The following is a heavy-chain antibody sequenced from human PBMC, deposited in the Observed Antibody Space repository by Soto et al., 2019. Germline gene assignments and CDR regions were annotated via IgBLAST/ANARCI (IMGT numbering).Heavy chain of an antibody. CDR2: ISGSGGST. CDR1: GFPLSSYA. V-gene: IGHV3-23*01. D-gene: IGHD6-19*01. Sequence: PGGSLRLSCAASGFPLSSYAMSWVRQAPGKGLEWVSAISGSGGSTYYADSVKGRFTISRDNSKNTLYLQMNSLRAEDTAVYYCENFNIAVVGTRDIDSWGKGTLVT. CDR3: ENFNIAVVGTRDIDS. J-gene: IGHJ4*02.